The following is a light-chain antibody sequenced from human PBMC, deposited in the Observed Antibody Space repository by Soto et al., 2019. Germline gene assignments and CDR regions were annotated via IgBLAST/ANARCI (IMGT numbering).Light chain of an antibody. V-gene: IGKV4-1*01. CDR1: QSVFYSSTNKNH. J-gene: IGKJ5*01. Sequence: DIVMTQSPDSLAVSLGERATINCKSSQSVFYSSTNKNHLAWYQQKPGQPPKLLIYWASTREFGVPDRFSGSESGTDFTLTISSLQAEDVAVYYCQHYHSNPITFGQGTRLEIK. CDR2: WAS. CDR3: QHYHSNPIT.